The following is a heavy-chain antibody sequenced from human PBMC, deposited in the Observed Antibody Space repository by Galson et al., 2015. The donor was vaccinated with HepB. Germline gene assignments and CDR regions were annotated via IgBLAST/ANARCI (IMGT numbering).Heavy chain of an antibody. D-gene: IGHD3-22*01. V-gene: IGHV3-48*01. CDR1: GFTFSSYA. J-gene: IGHJ6*02. CDR3: ARESPPTYYDSSGYYWSGMDV. CDR2: ISSSSSTI. Sequence: SLRLSCAASGFTFSSYAMHWVRQAPGKGLEWVSYISSSSSTIYYADSVKGRFTISRDNAKNSLYLQMDSLRAEDTAVYYCARESPPTYYDSSGYYWSGMDVWGQGTTVTVSS.